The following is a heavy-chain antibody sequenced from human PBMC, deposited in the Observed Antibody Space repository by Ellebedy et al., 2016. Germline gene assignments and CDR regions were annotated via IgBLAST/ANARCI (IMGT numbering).Heavy chain of an antibody. CDR3: AAGATTAGPDY. D-gene: IGHD1-26*01. V-gene: IGHV1-46*01. CDR1: GYTFTSYY. J-gene: IGHJ4*02. CDR2: INPSGGST. Sequence: ASVKVSCKASGYTFTSYYMHWVRQAPGQGLEWMGIINPSGGSTSYAQKFQERVTITRDMSTSTAYMELSSLRSEDTAVYYCAAGATTAGPDYWGQGTLVTVSS.